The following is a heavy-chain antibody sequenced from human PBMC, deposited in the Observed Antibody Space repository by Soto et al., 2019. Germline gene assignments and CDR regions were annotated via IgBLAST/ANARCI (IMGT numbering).Heavy chain of an antibody. D-gene: IGHD3-16*02. CDR3: ARGPSNYVWGSYRDISFDY. V-gene: IGHV3-74*01. J-gene: IGHJ4*02. CDR2: INSDGSST. Sequence: EVQLVESGGGLVQPGGSLRLSCAASGFTFSSYWMHWVRQAPGKGLVWVSRINSDGSSTSYADSVKGRFTISRDNAKNTLYLQMNSLSAEDTAVYYCARGPSNYVWGSYRDISFDYWGQGTLVTVSS. CDR1: GFTFSSYW.